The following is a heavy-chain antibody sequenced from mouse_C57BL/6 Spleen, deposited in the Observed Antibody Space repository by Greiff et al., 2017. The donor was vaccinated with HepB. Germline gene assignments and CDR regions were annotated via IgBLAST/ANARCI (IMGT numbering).Heavy chain of an antibody. J-gene: IGHJ1*03. CDR3: ARYYYGSSDWYFDV. D-gene: IGHD1-1*01. CDR2: IDPSDSYT. V-gene: IGHV1-69*01. Sequence: QVHVKQPGAELVMPGASVKLSCKASGYTFTSYWMHWVKQRPGQGLEWIGEIDPSDSYTNYNQKFKGKSTLTVDKSSSTAYMQLSSLTSEDSAVYYCARYYYGSSDWYFDVWGTGTTVTVSS. CDR1: GYTFTSYW.